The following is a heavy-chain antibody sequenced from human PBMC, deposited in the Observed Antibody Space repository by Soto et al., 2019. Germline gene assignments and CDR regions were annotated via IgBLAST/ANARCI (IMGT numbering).Heavy chain of an antibody. Sequence: SETLSLTCIVSGESISSSSYYWGWIRQPPGKGLEWIGSIYYSGRTYYNPSFKSRVTISIDTSKNQFSLKLSSVTATDTAVYYCARQRATVVTQAYFDHWGQGALVTVSS. CDR2: IYYSGRT. V-gene: IGHV4-39*01. D-gene: IGHD2-21*02. J-gene: IGHJ4*02. CDR1: GESISSSSYY. CDR3: ARQRATVVTQAYFDH.